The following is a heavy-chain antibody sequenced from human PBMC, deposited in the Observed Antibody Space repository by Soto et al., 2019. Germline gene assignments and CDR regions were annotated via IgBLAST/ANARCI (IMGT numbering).Heavy chain of an antibody. CDR1: GGSFSGYY. CDR3: AREGYDFWSGPLNWFDP. V-gene: IGHV4-34*01. J-gene: IGHJ5*02. CDR2: INHSGST. Sequence: SETLSLTCAVYGGSFSGYYWSWIRQPPGKGLEWIGEINHSGSTNYNPSLKSRVTISVDTSKNQFSLKLSSVTAADTAVYYCAREGYDFWSGPLNWFDPWGQGTLVTVSS. D-gene: IGHD3-3*01.